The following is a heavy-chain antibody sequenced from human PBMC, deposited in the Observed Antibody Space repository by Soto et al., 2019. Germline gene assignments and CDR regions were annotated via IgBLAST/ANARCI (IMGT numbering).Heavy chain of an antibody. D-gene: IGHD2-21*02. V-gene: IGHV4-59*01. Sequence: QVQLQESGPGLVKPSETLSLTCTVSGGSISNYYWSWIRQPPGKGLEWIGYIYNSGSTNYNPSLMSRVTISVDTSKNQFSLKLSSVTAADTAVYYCARDGGYCGGDCLNAFDMWGQGTMVTVSS. CDR1: GGSISNYY. CDR2: IYNSGST. CDR3: ARDGGYCGGDCLNAFDM. J-gene: IGHJ3*02.